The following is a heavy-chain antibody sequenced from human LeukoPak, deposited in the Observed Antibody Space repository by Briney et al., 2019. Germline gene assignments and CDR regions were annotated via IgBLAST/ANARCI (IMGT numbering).Heavy chain of an antibody. CDR3: AKSIAVAGLGGGRTFDY. CDR1: GFTFSSYS. J-gene: IGHJ4*02. Sequence: GGSLRLSCAASGFTFSSYSMNWVRQAPGKGLEWVSSISSSSSYIYYADSVKGRFTISRDNSKNTLYLQMNSLRAEDTAVYYCAKSIAVAGLGGGRTFDYWSQGTLVTVSS. V-gene: IGHV3-21*01. CDR2: ISSSSSYI. D-gene: IGHD6-19*01.